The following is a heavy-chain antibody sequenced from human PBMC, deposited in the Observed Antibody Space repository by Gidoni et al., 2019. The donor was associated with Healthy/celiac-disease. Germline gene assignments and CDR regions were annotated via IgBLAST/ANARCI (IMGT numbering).Heavy chain of an antibody. D-gene: IGHD3-22*01. Sequence: EVQLVESGGGLVKPGGSLRLSCAASGFTFRNAWMSWVRQAPGKGLEWVGRIKSKTDGGTTDYAAPVKGRFTISRDDSKNTLYLQMNSLKTEDTAVYYCTTDPPPWDYYDTMGWFDPWGQGTLVTVSS. CDR2: IKSKTDGGTT. V-gene: IGHV3-15*01. CDR3: TTDPPPWDYYDTMGWFDP. J-gene: IGHJ5*02. CDR1: GFTFRNAW.